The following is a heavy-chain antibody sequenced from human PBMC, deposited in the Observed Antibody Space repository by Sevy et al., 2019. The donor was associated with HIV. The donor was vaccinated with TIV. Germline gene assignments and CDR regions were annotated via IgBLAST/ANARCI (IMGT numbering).Heavy chain of an antibody. V-gene: IGHV1-8*01. CDR2: MNPNSGNT. J-gene: IGHJ6*02. CDR3: ARGGAYNSVGGSSYGMVV. Sequence: ASVKVSWKASGYTFTSYDINWVRQAAGQGLEWMGWMNPNSGNTGYAQKFQGRVIMTRNTSISTAYMELSSLISEDTAVYYCARGGAYNSVGGSSYGMVVWVQGTTVTVSS. D-gene: IGHD1-1*01. CDR1: GYTFTSYD.